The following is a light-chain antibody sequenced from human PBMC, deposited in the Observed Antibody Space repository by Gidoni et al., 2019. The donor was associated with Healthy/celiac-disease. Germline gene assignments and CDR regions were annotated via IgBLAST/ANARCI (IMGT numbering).Light chain of an antibody. V-gene: IGKV1-9*01. J-gene: IGKJ4*01. Sequence: DIQLTQSPSFLSASVGDRVTITCRASQGISSYLAWYQQKPGKASKLLIYAASTLQSGVPSRFSGSGSGTEFTLTISSLQPEDFATYYCQQLNSYLSLTFGGGTKVEIK. CDR3: QQLNSYLSLT. CDR2: AAS. CDR1: QGISSY.